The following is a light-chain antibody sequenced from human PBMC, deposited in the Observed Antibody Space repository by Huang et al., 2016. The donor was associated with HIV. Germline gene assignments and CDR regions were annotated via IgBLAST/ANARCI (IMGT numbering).Light chain of an antibody. V-gene: IGKV1-6*01. CDR2: AAS. J-gene: IGKJ1*01. CDR3: LQDFNYPRT. CDR1: QAIRND. Sequence: AIQMTQSPSSLSASVGDRVTITCRASQAIRNDLGWYQHRPGKAPKLLIYAASELQSGVPLRFRGSGSGIDFTLTISSLQPEDVGTYYCLQDFNYPRTFGQGTTVKI.